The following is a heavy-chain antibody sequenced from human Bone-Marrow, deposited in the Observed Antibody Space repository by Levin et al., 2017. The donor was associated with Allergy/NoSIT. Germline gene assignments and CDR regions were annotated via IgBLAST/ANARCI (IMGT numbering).Heavy chain of an antibody. V-gene: IGHV1-2*02. CDR3: ARGITSRGATGYYYYYALDV. Sequence: ASVKVSCKASGYTFTYYYLHWVRQAPGQGLEWMGWINPNRGATNYAQKFKGRVTITRDTAMNTAYMEMIYLGTDDTAVDYCARGITSRGATGYYYYYALDVWGHGTMVAVS. CDR1: GYTFTYYY. J-gene: IGHJ6*02. D-gene: IGHD1-14*01. CDR2: INPNRGAT.